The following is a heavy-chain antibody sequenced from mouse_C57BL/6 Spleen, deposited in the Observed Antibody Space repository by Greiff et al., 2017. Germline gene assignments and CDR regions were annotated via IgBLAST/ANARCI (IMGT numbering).Heavy chain of an antibody. D-gene: IGHD1-1*01. Sequence: VQLQQPGAELVKPGASVKLSCKASGYTFTSYWMQWVKQRPGQGLEWIGEIDPSDSYTNYNQKFKGKATLTVDTSSSTAYMQLSLLTSEYSAVYYCARRTTVVAADDYWGQGTTLTVSS. V-gene: IGHV1-50*01. CDR2: IDPSDSYT. CDR3: ARRTTVVAADDY. CDR1: GYTFTSYW. J-gene: IGHJ2*01.